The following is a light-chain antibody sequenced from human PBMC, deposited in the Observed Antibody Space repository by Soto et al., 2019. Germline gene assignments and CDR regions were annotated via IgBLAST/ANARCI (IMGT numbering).Light chain of an antibody. V-gene: IGKV1-5*01. CDR1: QTISSW. J-gene: IGKJ1*01. CDR3: QQYNTFWT. Sequence: DIQTTQSPSTLSESVGARVTITCRASQTISSWLAWYQQKPGKAPKLLIYDVSTLESGVPSRFSGSGSGTEFTLTISSLQPDDFATYCCQQYNTFWTFGQGTKVDI. CDR2: DVS.